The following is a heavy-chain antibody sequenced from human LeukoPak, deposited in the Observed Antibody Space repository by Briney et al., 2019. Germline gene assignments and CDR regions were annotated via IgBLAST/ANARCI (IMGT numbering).Heavy chain of an antibody. CDR2: ISSSSHYI. CDR1: GFPFSSYT. V-gene: IGHV3-21*01. D-gene: IGHD1-26*01. Sequence: GGSLRLSCAASGFPFSSYTMNWVRQAPGKGLEWVSFISSSSHYIYFADSVKGRFTISRDNAKNSLFLQMNSLRAEDTAVYYCVKEATGHFDSWGQGTLVPVSS. CDR3: VKEATGHFDS. J-gene: IGHJ4*02.